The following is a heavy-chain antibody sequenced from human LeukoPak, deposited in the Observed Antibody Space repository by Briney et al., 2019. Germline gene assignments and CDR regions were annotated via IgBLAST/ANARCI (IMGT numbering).Heavy chain of an antibody. CDR3: AREGRYSSGWYSPAALDY. V-gene: IGHV3-30*03. D-gene: IGHD6-19*01. CDR2: MSYDGNNK. Sequence: GGSLRLSCAASGFTFSSYDMHWVRQAPGKRLEWVAVMSYDGNNKYYTDSVKGRFTISRDNSKNTLYLQMNSLRAEDTALYYCAREGRYSSGWYSPAALDYWGQGTLVIVSS. CDR1: GFTFSSYD. J-gene: IGHJ4*02.